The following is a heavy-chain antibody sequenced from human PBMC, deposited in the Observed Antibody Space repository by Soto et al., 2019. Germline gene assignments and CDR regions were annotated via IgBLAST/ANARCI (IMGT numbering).Heavy chain of an antibody. V-gene: IGHV3-23*01. J-gene: IGHJ5*02. Sequence: EAQLLESGGGLVQPGESLRLSCAASGFIFNNYAMAWVRQAPGRRLEWLSTLSGDGSDPYYEDAVKGRFTISRDNSKNILFLQMTSLRTEDAALYFCARLSPTMTSAAFAPWGQGTLVTASS. D-gene: IGHD4-17*01. CDR3: ARLSPTMTSAAFAP. CDR1: GFIFNNYA. CDR2: LSGDGSDP.